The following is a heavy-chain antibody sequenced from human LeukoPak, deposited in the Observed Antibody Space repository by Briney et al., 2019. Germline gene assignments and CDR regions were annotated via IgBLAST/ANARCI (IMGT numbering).Heavy chain of an antibody. CDR2: ISGDGGST. CDR1: GFTFDDYA. J-gene: IGHJ4*02. Sequence: QPGGSLRLSCAASGFTFDDYAMHWVRQAPGKGLEWVSLISGDGGSTYYADSVKGRFTISRDDSKNSLYLQMNSLRTEDTALYYCAKGCSGGSCYSELLLDYWGQGTLVTVSS. D-gene: IGHD2-15*01. V-gene: IGHV3-43*02. CDR3: AKGCSGGSCYSELLLDY.